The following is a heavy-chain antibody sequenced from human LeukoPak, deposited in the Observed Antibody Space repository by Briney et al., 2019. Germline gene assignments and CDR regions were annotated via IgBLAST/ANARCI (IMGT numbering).Heavy chain of an antibody. CDR3: AGGIVGATSNFDY. J-gene: IGHJ4*02. Sequence: SETLSLTCTVSGGSISSYYWSWIRQPPGKGLEWIGYIYYSGSTNYNPSLKSRVTISVDTSKNQFSLKLSSVTAADTAVYYCAGGIVGATSNFDYWGQGTLVTVSS. CDR1: GGSISSYY. CDR2: IYYSGST. D-gene: IGHD1-26*01. V-gene: IGHV4-59*01.